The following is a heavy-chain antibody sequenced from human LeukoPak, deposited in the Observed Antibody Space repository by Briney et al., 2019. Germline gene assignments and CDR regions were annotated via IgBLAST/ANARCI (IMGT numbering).Heavy chain of an antibody. Sequence: SETLSLTCTVSGGSISSYYWSWIRQPPGKGLEWIGYIYYSGSTNYNPSLKSRDTISVDTSKNQFSLKLSSVTAADTAVYYCARARKISKQWLVNNWFDPWGQGTLVTVSS. D-gene: IGHD6-19*01. V-gene: IGHV4-59*01. J-gene: IGHJ5*02. CDR2: IYYSGST. CDR3: ARARKISKQWLVNNWFDP. CDR1: GGSISSYY.